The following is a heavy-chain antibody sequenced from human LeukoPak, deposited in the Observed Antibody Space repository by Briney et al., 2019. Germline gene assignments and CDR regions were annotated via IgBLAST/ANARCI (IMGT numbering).Heavy chain of an antibody. Sequence: GGSLRLSCAASGFTFSDYYMNWVRQAPGKRLEWISYISTGSTYTNYIDSVKGRFTISRDNSRNTLYLQMNSLRAEDTAVYYCAKDAAGPEYWGQGTLVTVSS. V-gene: IGHV3-11*05. CDR2: ISTGSTYT. CDR3: AKDAAGPEY. CDR1: GFTFSDYY. D-gene: IGHD6-13*01. J-gene: IGHJ4*02.